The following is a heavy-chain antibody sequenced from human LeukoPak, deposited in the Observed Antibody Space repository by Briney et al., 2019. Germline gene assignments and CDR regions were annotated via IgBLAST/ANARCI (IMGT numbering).Heavy chain of an antibody. Sequence: SVKVSCKAFGGTFSSYAISWVRQAPGQGLEWMGGIIPIFGTANSAQNFQGTVTIIADESPSTAPMERSRLRSEDTAVYYCARRGYSYGLVSYFDYWGQGTLVTVSS. V-gene: IGHV1-69*13. CDR2: IIPIFGTA. CDR3: ARRGYSYGLVSYFDY. J-gene: IGHJ4*02. CDR1: GGTFSSYA. D-gene: IGHD5-18*01.